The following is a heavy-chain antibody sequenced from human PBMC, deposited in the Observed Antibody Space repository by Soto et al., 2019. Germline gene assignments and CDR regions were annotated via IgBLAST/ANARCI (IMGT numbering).Heavy chain of an antibody. CDR2: ISSSSSTI. CDR1: GFTFSSYS. CDR3: AREALSIVVVPAAIGAFDI. D-gene: IGHD2-2*01. V-gene: IGHV3-48*01. Sequence: EVQLVESGGGLVQPGGSLRLSCAASGFTFSSYSMNWVRQAPGKGLEWVSYISSSSSTIYYADSVKGRFTISRDNAKNSLYLQMNCLRAEDTAVYYCAREALSIVVVPAAIGAFDIWGQGTMVTVSS. J-gene: IGHJ3*02.